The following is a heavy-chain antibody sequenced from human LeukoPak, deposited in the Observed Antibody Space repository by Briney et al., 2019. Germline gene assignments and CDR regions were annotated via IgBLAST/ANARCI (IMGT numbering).Heavy chain of an antibody. CDR2: IYTSGST. V-gene: IGHV4-4*07. D-gene: IGHD3-22*01. J-gene: IGHJ4*02. CDR1: GGSISSYY. Sequence: SETLSLTCTVSGGSISSYYWSWIRQPAGKGLEWIGRIYTSGSTNYNPSLKSRVTMSVDTSKNQFSLKLSSVTAADTAVYYCARHYDSSSYWYYFDYWGQGTLVTVSS. CDR3: ARHYDSSSYWYYFDY.